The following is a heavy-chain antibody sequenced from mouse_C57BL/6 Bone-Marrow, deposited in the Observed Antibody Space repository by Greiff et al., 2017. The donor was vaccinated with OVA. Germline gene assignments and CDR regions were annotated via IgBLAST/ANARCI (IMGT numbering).Heavy chain of an antibody. Sequence: ESGPGILQPSQTLSLTCSFSGFSLSTFGMGVGWIRQPSGKGLEWLAHIWWDDDKYYNPVLKSRLTISKDTSKNQVFLKIANVDTADTATYYCARIGYYGSSGAMDDWGQGTSVTVSS. J-gene: IGHJ4*01. V-gene: IGHV8-8*01. CDR3: ARIGYYGSSGAMDD. CDR1: GFSLSTFGMG. CDR2: IWWDDDK. D-gene: IGHD1-1*01.